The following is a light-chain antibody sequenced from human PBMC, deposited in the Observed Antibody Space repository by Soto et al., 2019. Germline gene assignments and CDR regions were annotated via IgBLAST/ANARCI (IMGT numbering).Light chain of an antibody. V-gene: IGLV2-14*02. Sequence: QSVLTQPASVSGSPGQSITISCTGTSSDVGSYDLVSWYQHHPGKAPKLMIYEVSKRPSGVSNRFSGSKSGNTASLTISGLQAEDEADYYCSSYAGSNNYVFGTGTKVTVL. CDR3: SSYAGSNNYV. J-gene: IGLJ1*01. CDR2: EVS. CDR1: SSDVGSYDL.